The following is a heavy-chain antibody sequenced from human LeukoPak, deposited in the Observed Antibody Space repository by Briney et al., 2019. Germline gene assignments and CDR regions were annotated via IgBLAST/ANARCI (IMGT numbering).Heavy chain of an antibody. V-gene: IGHV3-23*01. CDR3: ARKGYRAAAAVDV. J-gene: IGHJ6*04. CDR1: GFIFKDFP. D-gene: IGHD6-13*01. Sequence: PGGSLRLSCAVSGFIFKDFPMTWVRQAPGKGLEWLSGISAGGDLTFHADSLKGRFTISRDNAKNSLYLQMNSLRAEDTAVYYCARKGYRAAAAVDVWGKGTTVTVSS. CDR2: ISAGGDLT.